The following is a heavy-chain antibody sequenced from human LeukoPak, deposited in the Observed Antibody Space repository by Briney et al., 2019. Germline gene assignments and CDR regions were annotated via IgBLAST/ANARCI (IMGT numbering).Heavy chain of an antibody. CDR3: AREGYNWFDP. J-gene: IGHJ5*02. CDR2: TYYSGST. V-gene: IGHV4-59*01. CDR1: GGSINSYH. Sequence: PSETLSLTCSVSGGSINSYHWSWIRQPPGKGLEWIGYTYYSGSTNYNPSLKSRVTISVDTSKNQFSLKLSSVTAADTAVYYCAREGYNWFDPWGQGTLVTVSS.